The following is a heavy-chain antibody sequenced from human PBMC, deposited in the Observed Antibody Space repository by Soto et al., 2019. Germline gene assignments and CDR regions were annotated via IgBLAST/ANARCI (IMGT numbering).Heavy chain of an antibody. D-gene: IGHD3-16*01. Sequence: QLQLQESGPGLVKHSETQSLTCTVSGGSISSSSYYWGWIRQPPGKGLEWIGSIYYSGSTYYNPYLKSRVTISVDTSKNQFSLTLSSVTAADTAVYYCARLWSDYYYYMDVWGKGTTVTVSS. CDR2: IYYSGST. CDR3: ARLWSDYYYYMDV. J-gene: IGHJ6*03. CDR1: GGSISSSSYY. V-gene: IGHV4-39*01.